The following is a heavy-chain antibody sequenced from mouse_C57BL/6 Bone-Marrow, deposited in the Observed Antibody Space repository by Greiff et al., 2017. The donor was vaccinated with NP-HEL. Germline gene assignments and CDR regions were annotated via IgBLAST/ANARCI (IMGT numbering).Heavy chain of an antibody. Sequence: APLQQSGTELVKPGASVKLSCKASGYTFTSYWMHWVKQRPGQGLEWIGNINPSNGGTNYNEKFKSKATLTVDKSSSTAYMQLSSLTSEDSAVYYCAREATVVYWYFDVWGTGTTVTVSS. CDR2: INPSNGGT. D-gene: IGHD1-1*01. CDR1: GYTFTSYW. CDR3: AREATVVYWYFDV. V-gene: IGHV1-53*01. J-gene: IGHJ1*03.